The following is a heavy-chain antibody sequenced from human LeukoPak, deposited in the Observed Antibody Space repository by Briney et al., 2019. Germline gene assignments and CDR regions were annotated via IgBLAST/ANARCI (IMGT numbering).Heavy chain of an antibody. CDR2: VHYSGST. CDR1: GDSISNYF. D-gene: IGHD2-8*01. Sequence: SETLSLTCTVSGDSISNYFWSWIRQPPRKGLEWMAYVHYSGSTNYNPSLKSRVTISVDTSENQFSLKVNSVTAADTAVYYCARDLGYCTNGVCHTRFDYWGQGTLVAVSS. V-gene: IGHV4-59*01. J-gene: IGHJ4*02. CDR3: ARDLGYCTNGVCHTRFDY.